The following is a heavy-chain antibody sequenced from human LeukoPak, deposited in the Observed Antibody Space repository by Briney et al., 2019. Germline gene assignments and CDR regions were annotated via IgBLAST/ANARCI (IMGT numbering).Heavy chain of an antibody. Sequence: GGSLRLSCAASGFTFDDYGMSWVRQAPGKGLEWVSGINWNGGSTGYADSVKGRFTISRDNAKNSLYLQMNSLRAEDTAVYYCARRYYYGSGSYIVLWGQGTLVTVSS. CDR2: INWNGGST. D-gene: IGHD3-10*01. CDR3: ARRYYYGSGSYIVL. J-gene: IGHJ4*02. CDR1: GFTFDDYG. V-gene: IGHV3-20*04.